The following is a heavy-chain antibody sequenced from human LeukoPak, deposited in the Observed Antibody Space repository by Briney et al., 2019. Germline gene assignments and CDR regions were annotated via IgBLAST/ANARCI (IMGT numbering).Heavy chain of an antibody. V-gene: IGHV3-74*01. Sequence: PGGSLRLSCTTSGFTCSSYALSWVRQAPGKGLMWISRINSAGSATSYADSVKGRFTVSRDNAKNTLYLQMNSLRAEDTAVYYCARGVPTYQDYWGQGTLVTVSS. CDR1: GFTCSSYA. J-gene: IGHJ4*02. CDR2: INSAGSAT. D-gene: IGHD2-2*01. CDR3: ARGVPTYQDY.